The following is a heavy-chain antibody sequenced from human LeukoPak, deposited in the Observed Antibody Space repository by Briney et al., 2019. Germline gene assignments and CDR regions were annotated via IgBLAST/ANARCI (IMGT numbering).Heavy chain of an antibody. D-gene: IGHD3-9*01. J-gene: IGHJ3*02. CDR1: GFIFRNYW. Sequence: PGGSLRLSCTASGFIFRNYWMDWVRQAPGKGLEWVGRSRNKANSYTTEYAAAVKGRFTMSRDDSKNSLYLQMNSLKIEDTAVYYCARSSSPDIFDIWGQGTMVSVSS. CDR2: SRNKANSYTT. CDR3: ARSSSPDIFDI. V-gene: IGHV3-72*01.